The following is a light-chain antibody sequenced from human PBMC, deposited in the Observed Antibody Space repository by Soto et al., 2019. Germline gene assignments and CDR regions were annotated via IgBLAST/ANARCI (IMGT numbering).Light chain of an antibody. Sequence: DVVMTQSPLCLPFTLGQPSSISCRSSQGLVYSDGNTYLNWFQRRPGQSPRRLIYKVSDRDSGVPDRFRGSGSGTDFTPNISRVEAEDVGVYYCMQFTHWPWTFGQGTKVDIK. J-gene: IGKJ1*01. CDR2: KVS. CDR1: QGLVYSDGNTY. V-gene: IGKV2-30*01. CDR3: MQFTHWPWT.